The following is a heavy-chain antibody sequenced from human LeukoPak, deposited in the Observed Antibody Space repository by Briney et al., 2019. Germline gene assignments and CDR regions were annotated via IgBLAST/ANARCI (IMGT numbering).Heavy chain of an antibody. CDR1: EYTFTGYY. Sequence: GASVKVSCKGSEYTFTGYYMRWVRQAPGQGLEWMGWINPNSGGTNYAQKFQGRVTMTRDMSTSTVYMELSSLRSEDTAVYYCARDIRLGELSLRYWGQGTLVTVSS. CDR2: INPNSGGT. V-gene: IGHV1-2*02. CDR3: ARDIRLGELSLRY. J-gene: IGHJ4*02. D-gene: IGHD3-16*02.